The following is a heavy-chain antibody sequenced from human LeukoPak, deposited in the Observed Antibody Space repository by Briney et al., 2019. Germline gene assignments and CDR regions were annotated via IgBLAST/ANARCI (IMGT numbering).Heavy chain of an antibody. CDR1: GYTFTRYD. V-gene: IGHV1-18*01. J-gene: IGHJ4*02. D-gene: IGHD2-21*02. CDR2: ISAYNGNT. CDR3: ARVKIVVVTAIDY. Sequence: ASVKVSCKASGYTFTRYDISWVRQAPGQGLEWMGWISAYNGNTNYAQKVQGSVTMTTDTSTSTAYMELRSLRSDDTAVYYCARVKIVVVTAIDYWGQGTLVTVSS.